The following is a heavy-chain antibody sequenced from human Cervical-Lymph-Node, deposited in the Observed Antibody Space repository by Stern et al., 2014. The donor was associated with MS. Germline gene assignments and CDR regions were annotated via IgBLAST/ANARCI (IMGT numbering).Heavy chain of an antibody. V-gene: IGHV1-69*01. CDR2: IFPVFGTP. J-gene: IGHJ5*02. Sequence: QVQLGQSGAEVTKPGSSVKVSCKASGGTFSKFPSSWVRQAPGQGLEWMGGIFPVFGTPTYSQEFRGRVTFTADVSTSTVYMELSSLISDDTAVYYCALSSEPIDRWYSLGYDLWGQGTLVTVSS. CDR1: GGTFSKFP. D-gene: IGHD6-13*01. CDR3: ALSSEPIDRWYSLGYDL.